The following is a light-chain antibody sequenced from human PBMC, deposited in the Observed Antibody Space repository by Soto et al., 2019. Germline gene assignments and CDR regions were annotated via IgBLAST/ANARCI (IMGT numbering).Light chain of an antibody. CDR3: QQRINWPPRDS. CDR2: GAS. Sequence: EIVLTQSPGTLSLSPGERATLSCRASQSVSNNYLAWYQQKPGQAPRLLIYGASNRATGIPVRFSGRGSGTDFTLSITSLEPEDSAIYYCQQRINWPPRDSFGQGTKVDIK. CDR1: QSVSNNY. V-gene: IGKV3-11*01. J-gene: IGKJ1*01.